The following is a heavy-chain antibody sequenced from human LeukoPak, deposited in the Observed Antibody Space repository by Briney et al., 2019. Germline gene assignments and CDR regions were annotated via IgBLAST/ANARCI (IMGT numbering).Heavy chain of an antibody. D-gene: IGHD3-10*01. V-gene: IGHV1-18*01. CDR2: IIGFNAYT. Sequence: ASVKVSCKASGYTFTSYGISWVRQAPGQGLEWMGWIIGFNAYTNYAQKLQGRVTMTTDTSTSTAYMEVRGLRSDDTAVYYCARDHWSHYYGSGGENYFDPWGQGTLVTVSS. J-gene: IGHJ5*02. CDR1: GYTFTSYG. CDR3: ARDHWSHYYGSGGENYFDP.